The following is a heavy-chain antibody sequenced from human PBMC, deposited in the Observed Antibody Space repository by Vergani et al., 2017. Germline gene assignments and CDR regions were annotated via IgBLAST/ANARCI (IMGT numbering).Heavy chain of an antibody. V-gene: IGHV1-2*04. Sequence: QVQLVQSGAEVKKPGASVKVSCKASGYTFTGYYMYWVRQAPGQGLEWMGWINPNSGGTNYAQKFQGWVTMTRDKSISTAYMELSRLRADDTAVYYCARRAGYSSGWPGYYFDYWGQGTLVTVSS. J-gene: IGHJ4*02. D-gene: IGHD6-19*01. CDR1: GYTFTGYY. CDR2: INPNSGGT. CDR3: ARRAGYSSGWPGYYFDY.